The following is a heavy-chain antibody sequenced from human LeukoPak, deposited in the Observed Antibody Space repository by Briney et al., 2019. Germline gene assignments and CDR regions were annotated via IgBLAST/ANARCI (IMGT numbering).Heavy chain of an antibody. CDR2: INPNSGGT. D-gene: IGHD3-10*01. J-gene: IGHJ6*03. CDR1: GCTFTGYY. CDR3: ARASAAYGSGSYYNGYYYYYYMDV. V-gene: IGHV1-2*02. Sequence: ASVKVSCKASGCTFTGYYMHWVRQAPGQGLEWMGWINPNSGGTNFAQKFQGRVTMTRDTSISTAYMELSRLRSDDTAVYYCARASAAYGSGSYYNGYYYYYYMDVWGKGTTVTISS.